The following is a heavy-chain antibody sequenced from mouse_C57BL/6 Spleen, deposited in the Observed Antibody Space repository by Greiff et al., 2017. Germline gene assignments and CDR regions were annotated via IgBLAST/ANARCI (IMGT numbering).Heavy chain of an antibody. CDR3: ATYYSNSFAY. CDR1: GFTFSSYG. V-gene: IGHV5-6*01. D-gene: IGHD2-5*01. CDR2: ISSGGSYT. Sequence: EVKLQQSGGDLVKPGGSLTLSCAASGFTFSSYGMSWVRQTPDKRLEWVATISSGGSYTYYTDSVKGRFTISRDNAKNTLYLQRSSLKSEDTAMYYCATYYSNSFAYWGQGTLVTVSA. J-gene: IGHJ3*01.